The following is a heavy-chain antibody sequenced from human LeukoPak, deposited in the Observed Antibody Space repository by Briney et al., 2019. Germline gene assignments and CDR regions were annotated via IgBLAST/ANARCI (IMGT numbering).Heavy chain of an antibody. V-gene: IGHV3-33*01. CDR1: GFTFSSYG. CDR3: ARDADIVALGYFDY. J-gene: IGHJ4*02. Sequence: GGSLRLSCAASGFTFSSYGMHWVRQAPGKGLEWVAVIWYDGSNKYYADSVKGRFTISRDNSKNTLYLQMNSLRAEDTAVYYCARDADIVALGYFDYWGQGTLVTVSS. CDR2: IWYDGSNK. D-gene: IGHD5-12*01.